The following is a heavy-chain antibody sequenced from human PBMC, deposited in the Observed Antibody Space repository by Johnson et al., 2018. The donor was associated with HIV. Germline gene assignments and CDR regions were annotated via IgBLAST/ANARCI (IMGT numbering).Heavy chain of an antibody. CDR3: ARDGRDLVTRGAFDI. CDR1: GITVSSNY. V-gene: IGHV3-66*02. D-gene: IGHD5-18*01. J-gene: IGHJ3*02. CDR2: IFSVGNT. Sequence: VLLVESGGGVVQPGRSLRLSCAASGITVSSNYMNWVRQAPGKGLEWVSLIFSVGNTYYADSVKGRFTISRDNSKNMVYLQMDSLRPEDTAVYYCARDGRDLVTRGAFDIWGQGTVVTVSS.